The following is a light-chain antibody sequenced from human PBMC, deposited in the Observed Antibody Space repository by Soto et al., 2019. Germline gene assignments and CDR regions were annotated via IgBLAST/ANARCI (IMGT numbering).Light chain of an antibody. Sequence: QSALTQPASVSGSPGQSITISCTGTSSDVGNYNYVSWYQQHPGKAPKLMIYDVTNRPSGVSNRFSGSKSGNTASLTISGLQAEDEADYYCSSYTTRNTLNWVFGGGTQLTV. CDR2: DVT. V-gene: IGLV2-14*03. J-gene: IGLJ3*02. CDR1: SSDVGNYNY. CDR3: SSYTTRNTLNWV.